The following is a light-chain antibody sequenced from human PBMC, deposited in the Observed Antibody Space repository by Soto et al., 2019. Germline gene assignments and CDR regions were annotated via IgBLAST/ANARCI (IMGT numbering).Light chain of an antibody. J-gene: IGKJ1*01. CDR2: GAS. Sequence: EIMMTQSPATLSVSPGERATLSCRASQSVKSNLAWYQQKPGQAPRLLIYGASTRATGIPARFSGSGSGTEFTLTISSLRSEDSAVYYCQHYNHWVWTLGQGTKVEIK. CDR1: QSVKSN. V-gene: IGKV3-15*01. CDR3: QHYNHWVWT.